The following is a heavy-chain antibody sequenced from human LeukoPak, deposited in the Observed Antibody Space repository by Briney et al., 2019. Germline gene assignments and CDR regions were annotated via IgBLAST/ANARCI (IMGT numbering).Heavy chain of an antibody. Sequence: SETLSLTCTVSGGSISSFYWSWIRQPPGKGLEWIGYIYYSGSTNYNPSLKSRVTISRDTSKNQFSLKLSSVSAADTAVYYCARNVRGRVLTARPYYYYYMDVCGKGTTVTVSS. V-gene: IGHV4-59*01. CDR2: IYYSGST. CDR3: ARNVRGRVLTARPYYYYYMDV. J-gene: IGHJ6*03. D-gene: IGHD6-6*01. CDR1: GGSISSFY.